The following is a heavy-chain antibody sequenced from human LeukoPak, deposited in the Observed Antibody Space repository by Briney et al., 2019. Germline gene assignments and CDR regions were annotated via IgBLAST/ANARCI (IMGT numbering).Heavy chain of an antibody. D-gene: IGHD3-16*01. Sequence: GGSLRLPCAASGFSFSIHYMSWIRQAPGRGPEWVSYITSSGSNANYAHSVKGRFTMSRDNANNLLFLQMNSLRAEDTAVYYCARELPQAYGPTDYWGQGTLVTVSS. V-gene: IGHV3-11*01. CDR2: ITSSGSNA. CDR3: ARELPQAYGPTDY. J-gene: IGHJ4*02. CDR1: GFSFSIHY.